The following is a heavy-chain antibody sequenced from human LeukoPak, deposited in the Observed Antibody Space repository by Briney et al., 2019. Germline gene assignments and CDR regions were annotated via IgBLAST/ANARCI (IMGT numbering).Heavy chain of an antibody. D-gene: IGHD3-16*01. V-gene: IGHV3-23*01. CDR3: ARKLWHRNDC. Sequence: GGSLRLSCAASGLTFSNYAMTWVRQAPGKRLEWVSAISTNGDRTYYADSVKGRFTVSRDNFKNTLYLQMNSLRAEDTALYYCARKLWHRNDCWGQGTLVTVSS. J-gene: IGHJ4*02. CDR2: ISTNGDRT. CDR1: GLTFSNYA.